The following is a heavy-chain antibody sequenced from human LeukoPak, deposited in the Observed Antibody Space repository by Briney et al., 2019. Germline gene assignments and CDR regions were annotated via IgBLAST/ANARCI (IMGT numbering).Heavy chain of an antibody. CDR2: INPNSGGT. J-gene: IGHJ4*02. CDR3: ARSIVVIIPSPPAD. D-gene: IGHD3-22*01. V-gene: IGHV1-2*02. Sequence: ASVKVSCKASGYTFTGYYMHWVRQAPGQGLEWMGWINPNSGGTNYAQKFQGRVTMTRDTSISTAYMELSSLRSDDTAVYYCARSIVVIIPSPPADWGQGTLVTVSS. CDR1: GYTFTGYY.